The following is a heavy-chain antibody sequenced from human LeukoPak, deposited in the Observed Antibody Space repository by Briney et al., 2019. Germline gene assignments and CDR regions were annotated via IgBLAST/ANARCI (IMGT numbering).Heavy chain of an antibody. Sequence: GGSLTLSCAASGFTFSNAWMNWVRQAPGKGLEWVSLISGSGGNTYYADSVKGRFTISRDNSKNTLYLQMNSLRAEDTAVYYCAKGPAVAGVFDYWGQGTLVTVSS. V-gene: IGHV3-23*01. D-gene: IGHD6-19*01. CDR3: AKGPAVAGVFDY. J-gene: IGHJ4*02. CDR1: GFTFSNAW. CDR2: ISGSGGNT.